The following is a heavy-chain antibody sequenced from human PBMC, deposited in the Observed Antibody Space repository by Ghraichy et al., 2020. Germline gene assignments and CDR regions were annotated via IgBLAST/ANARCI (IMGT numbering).Heavy chain of an antibody. CDR1: GFTFSSYS. J-gene: IGHJ4*02. CDR3: ARVFGAAPAY. Sequence: GGSLRLSCAASGFTFSSYSMNWVRQAPGKGLEWVSYISSSSSTIYYADSVKGRFTISRDNAKNSLSLQMNSLRDEDTAVYYCARVFGAAPAYWGQGTLVTLSS. CDR2: ISSSSSTI. V-gene: IGHV3-48*02. D-gene: IGHD3-10*01.